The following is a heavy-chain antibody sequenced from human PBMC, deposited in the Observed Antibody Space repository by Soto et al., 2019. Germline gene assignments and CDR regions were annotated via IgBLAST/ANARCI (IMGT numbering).Heavy chain of an antibody. V-gene: IGHV3-48*03. Sequence: PGGSLRLSCEASGFMFSSYEMNWVRQSPGKGLEWVSYISSSGDIIYYADSVKSRFTISRDDAKNSMYLQMNSLRAEDTAVYYCARESASDTAMVMPFDYWGQRTLVTVSS. D-gene: IGHD5-18*01. CDR1: GFMFSSYE. CDR2: ISSSGDII. J-gene: IGHJ4*02. CDR3: ARESASDTAMVMPFDY.